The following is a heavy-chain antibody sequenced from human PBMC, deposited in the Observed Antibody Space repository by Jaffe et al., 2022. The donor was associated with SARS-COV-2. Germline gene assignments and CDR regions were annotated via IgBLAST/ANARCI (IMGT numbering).Heavy chain of an antibody. V-gene: IGHV3-9*01. CDR3: AKDILKGSYGWGNYYGMDV. CDR1: GFTFDDYA. J-gene: IGHJ6*02. Sequence: EVQLVESGGGLVQPGRSLRLSCAASGFTFDDYAMHWVRQAPGKGLEWVSGISWNSGSIGYADSVKGRFTISRDNAKNSLYLQMNSLRAEDTALYYCAKDILKGSYGWGNYYGMDVWGQGTTVTVSS. D-gene: IGHD5-18*01. CDR2: ISWNSGSI.